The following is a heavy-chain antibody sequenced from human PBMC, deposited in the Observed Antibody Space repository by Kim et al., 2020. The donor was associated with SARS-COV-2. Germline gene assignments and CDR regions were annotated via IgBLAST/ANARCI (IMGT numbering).Heavy chain of an antibody. CDR3: ARGHLDGRDP. V-gene: IGHV3-66*01. Sequence: GSTYYADSVKGRFTISRDNSKSTLYLQMNSLRAEDTAVYYCARGHLDGRDPWGQGTLVTVSS. CDR2: GST. J-gene: IGHJ5*02. D-gene: IGHD3-3*02.